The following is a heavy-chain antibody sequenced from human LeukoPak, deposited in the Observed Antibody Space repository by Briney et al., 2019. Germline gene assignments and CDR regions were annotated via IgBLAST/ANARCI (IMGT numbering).Heavy chain of an antibody. Sequence: SETLSLTWTVSGGSIRTNCWSWIRQPPGKGLDWVGYAHSSGHTRSSTSLKSPVSISIDMSNTPATPRSTSVTAADPALYYWARCSYDYNSHFEDVFASWGQGTMVTVSS. CDR1: GGSIRTNC. CDR3: ARCSYDYNSHFEDVFAS. D-gene: IGHD3-22*01. J-gene: IGHJ3*01. CDR2: AHSSGHT. V-gene: IGHV4-59*01.